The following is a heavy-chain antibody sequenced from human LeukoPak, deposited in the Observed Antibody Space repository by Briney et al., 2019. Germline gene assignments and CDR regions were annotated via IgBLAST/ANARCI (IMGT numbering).Heavy chain of an antibody. CDR3: ARNYRPDFDY. CDR2: AYYRSKWYI. CDR1: GDSVSSSSSA. V-gene: IGHV6-1*01. J-gene: IGHJ4*02. D-gene: IGHD1-7*01. Sequence: SQTLSLTCAISGDSVSSSSSAWSWIRQSPSRGLEWLGRAYYRSKWYINYGVSVKGRITINPDTSKNQFSLQLNSVTPEDTAVYYCARNYRPDFDYWGQGTLVTVSS.